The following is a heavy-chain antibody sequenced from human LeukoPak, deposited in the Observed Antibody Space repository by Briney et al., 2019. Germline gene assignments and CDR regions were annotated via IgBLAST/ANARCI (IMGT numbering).Heavy chain of an antibody. V-gene: IGHV3-23*01. Sequence: GGSLALSCAASGFTFSSYAMSWVRQAPGRGLEWVSTITGNGGRTYYADSVKGRFTISRDNSKNTLYIQMNGLRAEDTAVYYCATVNAEPDYWGQGTLVTVSS. CDR2: ITGNGGRT. D-gene: IGHD1-1*01. CDR1: GFTFSSYA. J-gene: IGHJ4*02. CDR3: ATVNAEPDY.